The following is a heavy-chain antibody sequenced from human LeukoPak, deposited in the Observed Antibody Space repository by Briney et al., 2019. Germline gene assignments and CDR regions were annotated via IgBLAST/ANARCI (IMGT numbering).Heavy chain of an antibody. V-gene: IGHV3-23*01. CDR2: ISGSGGST. J-gene: IGHJ6*02. CDR3: TIIAAAGFMDV. Sequence: GGSLRLSCAASGFTFSSYAIHWVRQAPGKGLEWVSGISGSGGSTYYADSVKGRFTISRDNSKNTLYLQMNSLKTEDTAVYYCTIIAAAGFMDVWGQGTTVTVSS. CDR1: GFTFSSYA. D-gene: IGHD6-13*01.